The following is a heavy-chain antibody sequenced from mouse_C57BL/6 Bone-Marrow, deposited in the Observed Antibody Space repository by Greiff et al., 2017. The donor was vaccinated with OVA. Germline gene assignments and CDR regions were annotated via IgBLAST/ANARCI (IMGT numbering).Heavy chain of an antibody. CDR2: IDPSDSYT. J-gene: IGHJ3*01. D-gene: IGHD2-4*01. CDR1: GYTFTSYW. V-gene: IGHV1-69*01. CDR3: ARDYYDYDGFAY. Sequence: VKLQQSGAELVMPGASVKLSCKASGYTFTSYWMHWVKQRPGQGLEWIGEIDPSDSYTNYNQKFKGKSTLTVDKSSSTAYMQLSSLTSEDSAVYYCARDYYDYDGFAYWGQGTLVTVSA.